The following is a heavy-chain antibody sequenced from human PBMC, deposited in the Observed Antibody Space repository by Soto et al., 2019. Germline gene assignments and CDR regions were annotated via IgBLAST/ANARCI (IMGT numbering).Heavy chain of an antibody. Sequence: SETLSLTCTVSGGSVSSGSYYLGWVRQPPGKGLEWIGYIYYSGSTNYNPSLKSRVTISVDTSKNQFSLKLSSVTAADTAVYYCARDNYYYDSSGYYLDYWGQGTLVTVSS. D-gene: IGHD3-22*01. J-gene: IGHJ4*02. CDR3: ARDNYYYDSSGYYLDY. CDR1: GGSVSSGSYY. CDR2: IYYSGST. V-gene: IGHV4-61*01.